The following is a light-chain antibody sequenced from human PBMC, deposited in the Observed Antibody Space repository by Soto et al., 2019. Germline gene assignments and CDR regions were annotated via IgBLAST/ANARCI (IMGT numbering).Light chain of an antibody. V-gene: IGKV3-15*01. CDR2: GAS. J-gene: IGKJ2*01. Sequence: EIVMTQSPATLPVSPGERVTLSCWASQNVNTNLAWYQQKPGQAPRLLIYGASNRATGIPVRFSGSGSGTEFTLTISSLQSEDFAVYYCQQYNNWPYTFGPGTKLEIK. CDR3: QQYNNWPYT. CDR1: QNVNTN.